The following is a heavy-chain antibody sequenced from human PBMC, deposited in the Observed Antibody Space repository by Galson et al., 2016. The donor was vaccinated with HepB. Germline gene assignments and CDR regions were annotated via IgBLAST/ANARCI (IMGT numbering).Heavy chain of an antibody. CDR1: GFTFNSFA. V-gene: IGHV3-30*14. D-gene: IGHD2-15*01. J-gene: IGHJ6*02. CDR2: ISYDGNIK. Sequence: SLRLSCAASGFTFNSFAMHWVRQAPGKGLEWVAVISYDGNIKYYADSVRGRFTISRDNSKNTLYLQMNSLRAEDTALYYCARDRDIILVAAASYYGMDVWGHGTTVTVSS. CDR3: ARDRDIILVAAASYYGMDV.